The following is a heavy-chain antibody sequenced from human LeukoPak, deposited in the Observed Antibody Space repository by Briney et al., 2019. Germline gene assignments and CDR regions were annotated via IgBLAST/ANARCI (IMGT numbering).Heavy chain of an antibody. Sequence: PSETLSLTCTVSGGSISSYYWSWIRQPPGKGLEWMGYIYYSGSTTYNPSLKSRVTIAVDTSKNRCSLSLSSVTAADTAVYYCAKYVSTGWFGPWGQGTLVTVSS. J-gene: IGHJ5*02. CDR1: GGSISSYY. D-gene: IGHD5/OR15-5a*01. CDR3: AKYVSTGWFGP. CDR2: IYYSGST. V-gene: IGHV4-59*08.